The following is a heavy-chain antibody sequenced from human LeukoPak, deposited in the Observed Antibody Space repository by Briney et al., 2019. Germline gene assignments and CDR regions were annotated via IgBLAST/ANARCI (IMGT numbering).Heavy chain of an antibody. CDR2: ITGRGEST. CDR3: AKDRRLASFDY. CDR1: GFNNYG. V-gene: IGHV3-23*01. J-gene: IGHJ4*02. Sequence: GGSLRLSCAASGFNNYGMNWVRQAPGKGLEWASGITGRGESTYYAGSVKGRFTISRDNSKNTLYLQMNSLRAGDTAIYYCAKDRRLASFDYGGQGTLVTVSS. D-gene: IGHD6-25*01.